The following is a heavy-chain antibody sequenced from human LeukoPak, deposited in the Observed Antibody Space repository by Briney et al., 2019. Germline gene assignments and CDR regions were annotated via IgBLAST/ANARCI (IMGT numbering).Heavy chain of an antibody. V-gene: IGHV3-64D*06. CDR2: ISGSGNGFSI. CDR1: GFVFSIYT. CDR3: VKDFGRVRGTPDS. D-gene: IGHD3-16*01. Sequence: PGGSLRLSCSASGFVFSIYTMYWVRQTPGKGPEYVSTISGSGNGFSIYYADSVKGRFIISRDDSKSILYLQMNGLRSEDTAVYYCVKDFGRVRGTPDSWGQGTLVTVSS. J-gene: IGHJ4*02.